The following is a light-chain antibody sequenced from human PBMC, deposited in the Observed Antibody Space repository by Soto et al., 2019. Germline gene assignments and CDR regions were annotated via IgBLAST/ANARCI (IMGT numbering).Light chain of an antibody. J-gene: IGLJ2*01. Sequence: QSALTQPASVSGSPGQSITISCTGTNSDVGGYNYVSWYQQHPGKAPKLMIYDVSNRPSGVANRFSGSKSGNTASLTISGVQAEDEAAYYCSSYSSSSLVVFGGGTKVTVL. CDR1: NSDVGGYNY. CDR3: SSYSSSSLVV. V-gene: IGLV2-14*01. CDR2: DVS.